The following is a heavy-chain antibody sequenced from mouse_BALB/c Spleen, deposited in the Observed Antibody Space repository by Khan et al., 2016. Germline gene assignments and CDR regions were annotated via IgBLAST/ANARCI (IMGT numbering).Heavy chain of an antibody. J-gene: IGHJ2*01. CDR1: GFNIKDTY. CDR3: SSINA. CDR2: IDPENGNT. V-gene: IGHV14-3*02. Sequence: VQLQQSGAELVKPGASVKLSCTASGFNIKDTYMHWVKQRPEQGLEWIGRIDPENGNTNNDTKCQGKATIRADTSSNTAYLQLIILTSEDTAVSYFSSINAWGQGTTLTVSS.